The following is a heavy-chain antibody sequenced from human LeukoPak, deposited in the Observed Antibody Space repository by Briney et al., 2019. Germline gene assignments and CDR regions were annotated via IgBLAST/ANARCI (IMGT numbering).Heavy chain of an antibody. V-gene: IGHV1-69*04. D-gene: IGHD3-3*01. Sequence: SXKVSCKASGGTFSSYTISWVRQAPGQGLEWMGRIIPILGIANYAQKFQGRVTITADKSTRTAYMELRRQRYEDTAVYYCARDHGTDYDFWSGYFSHAFDIWGQGTMVTVSS. CDR2: IIPILGIA. CDR1: GGTFSSYT. J-gene: IGHJ3*02. CDR3: ARDHGTDYDFWSGYFSHAFDI.